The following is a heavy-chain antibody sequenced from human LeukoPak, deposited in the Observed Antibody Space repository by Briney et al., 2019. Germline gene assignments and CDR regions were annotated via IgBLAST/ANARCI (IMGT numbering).Heavy chain of an antibody. Sequence: GGSLRLSCAASGFTFSTHSMSWVRQAPGKGLEWGSGIGDNGAKTYYADFVKGRFTISRDNSKKTLYLQMNSLRAEDTAVYYCAKEYTTSWFTSLNWGQGTLVTVSS. CDR3: AKEYTTSWFTSLN. CDR1: GFTFSTHS. J-gene: IGHJ4*02. CDR2: IGDNGAKT. D-gene: IGHD6-13*01. V-gene: IGHV3-23*01.